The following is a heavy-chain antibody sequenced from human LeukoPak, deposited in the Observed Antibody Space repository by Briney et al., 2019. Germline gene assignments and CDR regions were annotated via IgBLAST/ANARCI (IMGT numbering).Heavy chain of an antibody. CDR2: INPNSGGT. D-gene: IGHD2-21*01. CDR1: GYTFTGYY. Sequence: VASVKVSCKASGYTFTGYYMHWVRQAPGQGLEWMGWINPNSGGTNYAQKFQGRVTMTRDTSISTAYMELSRLRSDDTAVYYCARDVPPAYCGGDCYKLNWFDPWGQGTLVTVSS. CDR3: ARDVPPAYCGGDCYKLNWFDP. J-gene: IGHJ5*02. V-gene: IGHV1-2*02.